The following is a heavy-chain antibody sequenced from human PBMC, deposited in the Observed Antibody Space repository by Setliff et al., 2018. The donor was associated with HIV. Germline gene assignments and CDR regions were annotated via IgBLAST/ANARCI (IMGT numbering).Heavy chain of an antibody. CDR1: GGSFSGYY. J-gene: IGHJ6*04. CDR2: INHSGST. CDR3: AKEGSWSSSWHQMDV. Sequence: SETLSLTCAVYGGSFSGYYWSWIRQPPGKGLEWIGEINHSGSTNYNPSLKSRVTISVDTSKSQFSLKLSSLTAADTAVYYCAKEGSWSSSWHQMDVWGKGTTVTVSS. V-gene: IGHV4-34*01. D-gene: IGHD6-13*01.